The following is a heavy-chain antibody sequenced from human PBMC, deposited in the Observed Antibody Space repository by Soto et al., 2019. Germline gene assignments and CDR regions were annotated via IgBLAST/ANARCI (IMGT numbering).Heavy chain of an antibody. CDR3: ARDYYDSSGYVYFDY. CDR1: GGTFSRNA. CDR2: IIPIFGTS. V-gene: IGHV1-69*13. J-gene: IGHJ4*02. D-gene: IGHD3-22*01. Sequence: GASVKVSCKASGGTFSRNAISWVRQAPGQGLEWMGGIIPIFGTSNYAQKFQGRITISADESTSTAYMELSSLRSEDTAIYYCARDYYDSSGYVYFDYWGPGTLVTVSS.